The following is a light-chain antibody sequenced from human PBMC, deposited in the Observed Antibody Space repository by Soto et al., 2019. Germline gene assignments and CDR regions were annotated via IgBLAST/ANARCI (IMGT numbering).Light chain of an antibody. V-gene: IGLV2-14*01. CDR3: SSHTSGNTRV. CDR2: EDT. Sequence: QSVLTQPASASGSPGQSIAISCTGTSSDVGGYDYVWWYQQHPDKAPKLMIYEDTKRPSGVSNRSSGSKSGNTASLTISGLQPEDDADYYCSSHTSGNTRVFGSGTKLTVL. J-gene: IGLJ1*01. CDR1: SSDVGGYDY.